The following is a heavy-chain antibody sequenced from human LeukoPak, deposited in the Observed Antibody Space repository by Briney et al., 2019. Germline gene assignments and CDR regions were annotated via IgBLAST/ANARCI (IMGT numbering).Heavy chain of an antibody. CDR1: GYTLSSYW. CDR3: ARGSTSGWPDYFDY. D-gene: IGHD6-19*01. V-gene: IGHV3-74*01. J-gene: IGHJ4*02. CDR2: INGDGSST. Sequence: PGGSLRLTYAVSGYTLSSYWMQWVRQAPGKGMVWVSRINGDGSSTPYANSVKGRFTISRDNAKNTLYLQMHSLRADDTAVYYCARGSTSGWPDYFDYWGQGAVVTVSS.